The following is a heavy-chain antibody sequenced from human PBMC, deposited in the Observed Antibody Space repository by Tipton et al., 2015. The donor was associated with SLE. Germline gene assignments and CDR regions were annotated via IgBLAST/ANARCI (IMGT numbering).Heavy chain of an antibody. J-gene: IGHJ1*01. CDR2: ISGYTGNT. V-gene: IGHV1-18*01. CDR1: GYTFTSFG. D-gene: IGHD1-26*01. CDR3: ARVGVSYYGKGYFQH. Sequence: QLVQSGAEVKKPGASVKVSCKASGYTFTSFGISWVRQAPGQGLEWMGWISGYTGNTNYAQKLQGRVTMTTDTSTSTAYMELRSLRSDDTAVYYCARVGVSYYGKGYFQHWGQGTLVSVSS.